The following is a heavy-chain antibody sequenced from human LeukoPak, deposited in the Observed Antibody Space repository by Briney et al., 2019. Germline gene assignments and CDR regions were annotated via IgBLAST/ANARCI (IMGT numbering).Heavy chain of an antibody. V-gene: IGHV3-30*18. CDR2: ISYDGSNK. CDR3: AKDQTTVVTNYYYYGMDV. D-gene: IGHD4-23*01. J-gene: IGHJ6*02. Sequence: GGSLRLSCAASGFTFSSYGMHWARQAPGKGLEWVAVISYDGSNKYYADSVKGRFTISRDNSKNTLYLQMNSLRAEDTAVYYCAKDQTTVVTNYYYYGMDVWGQGTTVTVSS. CDR1: GFTFSSYG.